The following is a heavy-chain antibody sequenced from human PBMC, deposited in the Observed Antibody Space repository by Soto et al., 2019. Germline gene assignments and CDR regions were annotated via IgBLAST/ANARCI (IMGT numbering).Heavy chain of an antibody. D-gene: IGHD2-15*01. V-gene: IGHV3-53*01. CDR1: GFAVSNTY. J-gene: IGHJ5*02. CDR3: ARDCSGGSCYPALGA. CDR2: IYSDGTT. Sequence: EVHLVESGGGLIQPGGSLTLSCAASGFAVSNTYMSWVRQAPGRGLEWVSFIYSDGTTCYADSVKGRFTISRDTSKNTLSLQMNSLIAEDTAVYYCARDCSGGSCYPALGAWGQGTLVTVSS.